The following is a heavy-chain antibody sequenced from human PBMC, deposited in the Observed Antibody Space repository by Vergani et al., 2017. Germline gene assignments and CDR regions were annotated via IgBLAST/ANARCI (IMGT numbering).Heavy chain of an antibody. Sequence: EVQLVESGGGLVQPGGSLRLSCAASGFTVSSNYMSWVRQAPGKGLEWVSVIYSGGSTYYADSVKGRFTISGDNSKNTLYLQMNSLRAEDTAVYYCARDRGTMVRGVRDAFDIWGQGTMVTVSS. J-gene: IGHJ3*02. V-gene: IGHV3-66*01. CDR1: GFTVSSNY. D-gene: IGHD3-10*01. CDR2: IYSGGST. CDR3: ARDRGTMVRGVRDAFDI.